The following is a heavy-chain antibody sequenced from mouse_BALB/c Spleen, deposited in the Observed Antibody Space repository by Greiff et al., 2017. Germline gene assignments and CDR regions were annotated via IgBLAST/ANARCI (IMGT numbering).Heavy chain of an antibody. V-gene: IGHV1-7*01. CDR3: ARSGQLGPGY. CDR1: GYTFTSYW. CDR2: INPSTGYT. Sequence: VQLQESGAELAKPGASVKMSCKASGYTFTSYWMHWVKQRPGKGLEWIGYINPSTGYTEYNQKFKDKATLTADKSSSTAYMQLSSLTSEDSAVYYCARSGQLGPGYWGQGTLVTVSA. J-gene: IGHJ3*01. D-gene: IGHD3-2*01.